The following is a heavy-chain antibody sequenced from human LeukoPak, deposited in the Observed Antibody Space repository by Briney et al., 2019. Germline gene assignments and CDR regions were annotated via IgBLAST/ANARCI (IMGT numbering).Heavy chain of an antibody. Sequence: GGSLRLSCAASGFTFSSYWMHWVRQAPGKGLEWVANIKQDGGEKYYVDSVKGRFTISRDNSKNTLYVQVKSLGTEDTAAYYCAKGSYYDSSGSFYFDYWGQGTLVTVSS. CDR3: AKGSYYDSSGSFYFDY. D-gene: IGHD3-22*01. CDR2: IKQDGGEK. V-gene: IGHV3-7*03. CDR1: GFTFSSYW. J-gene: IGHJ4*02.